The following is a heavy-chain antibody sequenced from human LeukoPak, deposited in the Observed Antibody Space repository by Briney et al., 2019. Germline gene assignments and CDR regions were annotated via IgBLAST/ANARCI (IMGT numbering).Heavy chain of an antibody. Sequence: PGGSLRLSCATSGFTFSSYGMSWIRQAPGKGLEWVSYISSSSSYTNYADSLKGRFTISRDNAKNSLYLQMNSLRAEDTAVYYCARGSMRMTTAGLVDYWGQGTLVTVSS. V-gene: IGHV3-11*05. CDR3: ARGSMRMTTAGLVDY. D-gene: IGHD6-13*01. CDR2: ISSSSSYT. CDR1: GFTFSSYG. J-gene: IGHJ4*02.